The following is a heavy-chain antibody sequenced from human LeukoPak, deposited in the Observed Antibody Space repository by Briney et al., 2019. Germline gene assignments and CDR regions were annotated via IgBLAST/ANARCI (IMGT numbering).Heavy chain of an antibody. CDR3: ARSPPTHYDFWSGYYRAKEEKAYYFDY. J-gene: IGHJ4*02. V-gene: IGHV3-48*04. Sequence: GGSLRLSCAASGFTFSSYSMNWVRQAPGKGLEWVSYISSSGSTIYYADSVKGRFTISRDNAKNSLYLQMNSLRAEDTAVYYCARSPPTHYDFWSGYYRAKEEKAYYFDYWGQGTLVTVSS. CDR1: GFTFSSYS. CDR2: ISSSGSTI. D-gene: IGHD3-3*01.